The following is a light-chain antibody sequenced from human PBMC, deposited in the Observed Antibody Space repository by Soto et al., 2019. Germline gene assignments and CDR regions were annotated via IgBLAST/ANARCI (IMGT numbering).Light chain of an antibody. CDR2: STY. Sequence: MVLPTSPATLSCSPVEISHISCIASQSISADLAWYQQKPGQAPRLLIYSTYSRATGIPDRFSGSGSGTDFTLTISRLDPEDFAAYYRQQYGSSTRTGGQGNEVDIK. CDR1: QSISAD. V-gene: IGKV3-20*01. CDR3: QQYGSSTRT. J-gene: IGKJ1*01.